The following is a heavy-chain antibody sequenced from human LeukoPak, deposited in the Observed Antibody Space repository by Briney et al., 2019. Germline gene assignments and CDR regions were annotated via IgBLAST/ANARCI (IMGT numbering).Heavy chain of an antibody. D-gene: IGHD2-2*01. CDR3: AISSTSPLSY. J-gene: IGHJ4*02. V-gene: IGHV5-10-1*01. Sequence: GESLQISCKGSGYSLTRYWISWVRQLPGKGLEWMGRIDPSDSYTNYSPSFQGHVTISADKSISTAYLQWSSLKASDTAMYYCAISSTSPLSYRGQGTLVTVSS. CDR1: GYSLTRYW. CDR2: IDPSDSYT.